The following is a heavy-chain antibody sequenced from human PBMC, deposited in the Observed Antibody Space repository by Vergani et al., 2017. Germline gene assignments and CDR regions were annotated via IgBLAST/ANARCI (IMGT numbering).Heavy chain of an antibody. CDR2: IIPIFGTA. CDR1: GGTFSSYA. D-gene: IGHD3-9*01. V-gene: IGHV1-69*01. Sequence: QVQLVQSGAEVKKPGSSVKVSCKASGGTFSSYAISWVRQAPGQGLEWMGGIIPIFGTANYAQKFQGRVTITADESTSTAYMELSSLRSEDTAVYYCARARGHYDILTGYFSVDYYYGMDVWGQGTTVTVSS. J-gene: IGHJ6*02. CDR3: ARARGHYDILTGYFSVDYYYGMDV.